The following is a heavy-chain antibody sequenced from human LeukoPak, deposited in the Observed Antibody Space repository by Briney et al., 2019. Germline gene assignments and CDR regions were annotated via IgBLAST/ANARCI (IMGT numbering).Heavy chain of an antibody. CDR1: GFTFSSYS. Sequence: GGSLRLSCAASGFTFSSYSMNWVRQAPGKGLEWVSSISSSSSFIFYADSVKGRFTISRDNAKNSLYLQMNGLRAEDTALYYCARSPPGDAFDIWGQGTMVTVSS. V-gene: IGHV3-21*01. CDR3: ARSPPGDAFDI. J-gene: IGHJ3*02. CDR2: ISSSSSFI.